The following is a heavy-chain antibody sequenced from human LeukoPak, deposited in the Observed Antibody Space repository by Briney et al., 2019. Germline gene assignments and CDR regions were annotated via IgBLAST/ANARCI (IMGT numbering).Heavy chain of an antibody. CDR1: GFTFSRYS. CDR2: ISSSSSTI. D-gene: IGHD3-22*01. J-gene: IGHJ4*02. V-gene: IGHV3-48*01. CDR3: VREGYYDSSGYLGVFDY. Sequence: GGSLRLSCAASGFTFSRYSMNWVRQAPGKGLEWVSYISSSSSTIYYADSVKGRFTISRDNAKNSLYLQMKSLRAEDTAVYYCVREGYYDSSGYLGVFDYWGQGTLVTVSS.